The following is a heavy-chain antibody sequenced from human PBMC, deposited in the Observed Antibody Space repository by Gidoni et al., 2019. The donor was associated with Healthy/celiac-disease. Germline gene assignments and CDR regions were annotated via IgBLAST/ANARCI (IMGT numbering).Heavy chain of an antibody. J-gene: IGHJ4*02. CDR3: ARGGYSYSYYFDY. D-gene: IGHD5-18*01. Sequence: QVQLVESGGGVVQPGRSLRLSCAASGFTFSSYAMHWVRQAPGKGLEWVAVISYDGSNKYYADSVKGRFTISRDNSKNTLYLQMNSLRAEDTAVYYCARGGYSYSYYFDYWGQGTLVTVSS. V-gene: IGHV3-30-3*01. CDR1: GFTFSSYA. CDR2: ISYDGSNK.